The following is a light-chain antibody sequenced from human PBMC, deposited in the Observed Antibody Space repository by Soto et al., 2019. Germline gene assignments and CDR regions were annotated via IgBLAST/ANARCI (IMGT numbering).Light chain of an antibody. Sequence: QSALTQPRSVSGSPGQSVTISCTGTRSDVGGYNHVSWYQHHPGKAPKLMIYDVSQRPSGVPDRFSGSKSGTTASLTISGLQAEDEADYYCCSYTARFTLLFGGGTKVTVL. V-gene: IGLV2-11*01. CDR3: CSYTARFTLL. CDR1: RSDVGGYNH. CDR2: DVS. J-gene: IGLJ3*02.